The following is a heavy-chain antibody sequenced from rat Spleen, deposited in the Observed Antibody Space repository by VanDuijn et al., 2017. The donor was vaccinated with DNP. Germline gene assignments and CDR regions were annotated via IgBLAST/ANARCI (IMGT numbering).Heavy chain of an antibody. J-gene: IGHJ1*01. Sequence: EVQLVESGGGLVQPGRSLKLSCVASGFTFRDYYMAWVRQAPTKGLEWVAYITYDGGGTYYGDSVKGRFTISRDNAKNTLYLQMNSLRSEDTATYYCVRAVYNSGYGWYFDFWGPGTMVTVSS. D-gene: IGHD4-3*01. CDR3: VRAVYNSGYGWYFDF. CDR1: GFTFRDYY. CDR2: ITYDGGGT. V-gene: IGHV5-22*01.